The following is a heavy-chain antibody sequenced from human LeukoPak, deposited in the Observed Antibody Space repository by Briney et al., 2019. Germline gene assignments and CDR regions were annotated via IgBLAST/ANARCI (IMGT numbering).Heavy chain of an antibody. V-gene: IGHV4-59*01. CDR3: ARGYSSSWPYYYMDV. J-gene: IGHJ6*03. CDR2: IYHSGTT. Sequence: SETLSLTCTVSGGSISSYYWSWIRQPPGKGLEWIGYIYHSGTTNYNPSLKSRATISINTSKNQFSLKMSSVTAAGTAVYYCARGYSSSWPYYYMDVWGKGTTVTVSS. CDR1: GGSISSYY. D-gene: IGHD6-13*01.